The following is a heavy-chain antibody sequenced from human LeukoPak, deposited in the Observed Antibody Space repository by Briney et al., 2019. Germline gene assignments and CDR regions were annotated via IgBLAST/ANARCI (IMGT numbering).Heavy chain of an antibody. J-gene: IGHJ5*02. CDR2: INHSGST. CDR3: ARDSGTTGEVKFDP. D-gene: IGHD3-10*01. CDR1: GGSLSGYY. Sequence: SETLSLTCAVSGGSLSGYYWTWIRQPPGKGLEWIGEINHSGSTNYNPSLKSRVTISVDTSRKQFFLRLSSVTAADTAVYYCARDSGTTGEVKFDPWGQGTLVTVSS. V-gene: IGHV4-34*01.